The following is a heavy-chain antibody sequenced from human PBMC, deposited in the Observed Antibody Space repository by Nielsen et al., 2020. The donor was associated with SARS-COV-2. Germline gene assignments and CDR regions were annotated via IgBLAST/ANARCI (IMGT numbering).Heavy chain of an antibody. CDR2: IHYSGRA. CDR3: ARVPFDI. V-gene: IGHV4-59*01. CDR1: GGSISNYY. J-gene: IGHJ3*02. Sequence: SETLSLTCTVSGGSISNYYWNWIRQTTGKGLEWIGNIHYSGRASYNPSLKSRVSISVDTSKNHFSLKLTSVTTADTAVYYCARVPFDIWGQGTMVTVSS.